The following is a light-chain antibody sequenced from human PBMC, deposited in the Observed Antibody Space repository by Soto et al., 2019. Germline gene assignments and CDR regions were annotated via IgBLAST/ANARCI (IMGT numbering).Light chain of an antibody. CDR3: QQRSNWLDT. J-gene: IGKJ2*01. CDR2: DAS. CDR1: QSVSSY. Sequence: EIVLTQSPATLSLSPGERATLSCRASQSVSSYLAWYQQKPGQAPRLLIYDASNRATGIPARFSGSGSGTEFTLTISSLEPEDFAVYYCQQRSNWLDTFGQGTKLEIK. V-gene: IGKV3-11*01.